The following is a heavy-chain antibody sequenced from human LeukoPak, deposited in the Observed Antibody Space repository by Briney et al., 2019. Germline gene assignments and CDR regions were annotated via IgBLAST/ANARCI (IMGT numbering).Heavy chain of an antibody. V-gene: IGHV3-7*05. D-gene: IGHD6-19*01. CDR2: IKQDGSKR. CDR1: GFTFSSCW. J-gene: IGHJ4*02. CDR3: AAGCNTGWLTFDY. Sequence: PGGSLRLSCAASGFTFSSCWMTWVRQAPGKGLEWVANIKQDGSKRYYVDSVKGRFTISRDNPKNSLFLQMNSLRAEDTAVYYCAAGCNTGWLTFDYWGQGTLVSVSS.